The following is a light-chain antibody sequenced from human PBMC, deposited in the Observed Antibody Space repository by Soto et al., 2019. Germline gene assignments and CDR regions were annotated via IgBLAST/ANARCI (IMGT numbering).Light chain of an antibody. CDR1: QSVSTRS. CDR2: GAS. CDR3: QQYANSPIT. J-gene: IGKJ5*01. V-gene: IGKV3-20*01. Sequence: EIVLTQSPGTLSLSPGERATLSCRASQSVSTRSLAWYQQKPGQAPRLLISGASSRAADTPDRFSGSGSGTDFTLTINRLEPEDFAVYYCQQYANSPITFGQGTRLEIK.